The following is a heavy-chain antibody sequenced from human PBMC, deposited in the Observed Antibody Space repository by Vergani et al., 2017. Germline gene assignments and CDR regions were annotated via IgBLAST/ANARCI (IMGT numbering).Heavy chain of an antibody. D-gene: IGHD3-10*01. V-gene: IGHV4-61*02. Sequence: QVQLQESGPGLVKPSQTLSLTCTVSGGSFSTGGQSWTWLRPSAGKGLEWVGRIYTSGATNYNSSLRGRAIMAVDAAKKQFSLQLTSVTAADTAVYYCGRVADFYGLWSLLLDLWGQGILVTVSS. CDR3: GRVADFYGLWSLLLDL. J-gene: IGHJ5*02. CDR2: IYTSGAT. CDR1: GGSFSTGGQS.